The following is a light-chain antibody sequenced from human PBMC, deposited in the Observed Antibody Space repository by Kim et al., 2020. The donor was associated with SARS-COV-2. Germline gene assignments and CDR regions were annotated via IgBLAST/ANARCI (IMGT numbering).Light chain of an antibody. CDR3: QQYYTTPT. CDR2: WAS. Sequence: DIVMTQSPDSLAVSLGERATISGKSSQSVLYSSNNVKYLAWYQQKSGQPPKLLIYWASTRESGAPDRFSGSGSGTDFTLTISSQQAEDVAVYYCQQYYTTPTFGPGTKVDIK. CDR1: QSVLYSSNNVKY. J-gene: IGKJ3*01. V-gene: IGKV4-1*01.